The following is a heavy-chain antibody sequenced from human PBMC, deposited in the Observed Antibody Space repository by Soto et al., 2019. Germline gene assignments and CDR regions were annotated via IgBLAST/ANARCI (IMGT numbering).Heavy chain of an antibody. D-gene: IGHD2-15*01. CDR1: GGTFSSYT. CDR3: ARAWDYCIGGSCYSRDEAFDI. CDR2: IIPILCIA. V-gene: IGHV1-69*02. J-gene: IGHJ3*02. Sequence: QVQLVQSGAEVKKPGSSVKVSCKASGGTFSSYTISWVRQAPGQGLEWMGRIIPILCIANYAQKFQGRVTITADKSTSTAYMELSSLRSEDTAVYYCARAWDYCIGGSCYSRDEAFDIWGQGTMVTVSS.